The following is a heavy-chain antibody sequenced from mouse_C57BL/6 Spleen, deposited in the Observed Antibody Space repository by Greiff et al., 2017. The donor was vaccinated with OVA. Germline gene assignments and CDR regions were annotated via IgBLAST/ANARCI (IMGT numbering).Heavy chain of an antibody. J-gene: IGHJ1*03. CDR2: ISYDGSN. CDR1: GYSITSGYY. CDR3: AREKPPYWYFDV. Sequence: VQLQQSGPGLVKPSQSLSLTCSVTGYSITSGYYWNWIRQFPGNKLEWMGYISYDGSNNYNPSLKNRISITRDTSKNQFFLKLNSVTTEDTATYYCAREKPPYWYFDVWGTGTTVTVSS. V-gene: IGHV3-6*01.